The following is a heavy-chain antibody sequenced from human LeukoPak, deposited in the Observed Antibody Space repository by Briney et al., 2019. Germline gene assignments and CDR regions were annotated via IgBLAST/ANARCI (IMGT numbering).Heavy chain of an antibody. V-gene: IGHV4-30-4*01. CDR3: ARENLMGYYDSSGPFDP. J-gene: IGHJ5*02. D-gene: IGHD3-22*01. Sequence: SETLSLTCTVSGGSISSGDYYWSWIRQPPGEGLEWIGYIYYSGSTYYNPSLKSRVTISVDTSKNQFSLKLSSVTAADTAVYYCARENLMGYYDSSGPFDPWGQGTLVTVSS. CDR2: IYYSGST. CDR1: GGSISSGDYY.